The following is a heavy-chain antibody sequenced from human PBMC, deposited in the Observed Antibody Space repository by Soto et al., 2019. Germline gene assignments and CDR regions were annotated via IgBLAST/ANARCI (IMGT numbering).Heavy chain of an antibody. V-gene: IGHV1-8*01. Sequence: ASVKVSCKASGYTFSSYYINWVRQATGQGLEWMGWLNPNSGDTGYAQKFQGRVTLTRNTSINTAYIELSSLTSDDTAVYYCATSGGGWYFYWGQGTLVTVSS. CDR3: ATSGGGWYFY. D-gene: IGHD6-19*01. CDR2: LNPNSGDT. J-gene: IGHJ4*02. CDR1: GYTFSSYY.